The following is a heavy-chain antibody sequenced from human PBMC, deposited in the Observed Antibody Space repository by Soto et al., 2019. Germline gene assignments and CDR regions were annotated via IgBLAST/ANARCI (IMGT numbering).Heavy chain of an antibody. CDR3: AKNLPRTGRFDY. CDR2: IYCSGKT. Sequence: QLQLHESGPGLVKPSETLSLTCTLSGASITSTTYFWAWIRKPPEKGLEWVGSIYCSGKTHYNPSLKSRVTISVDRSKNQFSLQMSSVTAADTAVYYCAKNLPRTGRFDYWGQGSLVTVSS. CDR1: GASITSTTYF. V-gene: IGHV4-39*01. J-gene: IGHJ4*02.